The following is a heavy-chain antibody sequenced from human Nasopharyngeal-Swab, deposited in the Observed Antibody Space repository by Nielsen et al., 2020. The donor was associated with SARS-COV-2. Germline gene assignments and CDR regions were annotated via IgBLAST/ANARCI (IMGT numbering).Heavy chain of an antibody. CDR1: GYTFTSYA. V-gene: IGHV1-3*01. CDR2: INAGNGNT. Sequence: VKVSCKASGYTFTSYAMHWVRQAPGQRLEWMGWINAGNGNTKYSQKFQGRVTITRDTSASTAYMELSSLRSEDTAVYYCARGARPGGSFDYWGQGTLVTVSS. CDR3: ARGARPGGSFDY. J-gene: IGHJ4*02. D-gene: IGHD1-26*01.